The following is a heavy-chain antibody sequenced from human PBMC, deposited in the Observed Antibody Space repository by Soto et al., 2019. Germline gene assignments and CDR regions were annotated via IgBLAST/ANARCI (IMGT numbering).Heavy chain of an antibody. J-gene: IGHJ4*02. V-gene: IGHV1-69*06. CDR3: ASHPFGRGQYGDQDYYFDY. Sequence: QVQLVQSGAEVKKPGSSVKVSCKASGGTFSSYAISWVRQAPGQGLEWMGGIIPIFGTANYAQKFQGRVTITADKYTSTAYMELSSLRSEDTAVYYCASHPFGRGQYGDQDYYFDYWGQGTLVTVSS. D-gene: IGHD4-17*01. CDR1: GGTFSSYA. CDR2: IIPIFGTA.